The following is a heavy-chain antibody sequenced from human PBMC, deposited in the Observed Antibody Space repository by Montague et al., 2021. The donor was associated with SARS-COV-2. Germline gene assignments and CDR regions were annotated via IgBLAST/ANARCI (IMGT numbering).Heavy chain of an antibody. Sequence: STTTYADSVKGRFTISRDNAKNTLYLQMNSLRAEDTAVYYCARDLSSGWFRDFYYWGQGTLVTV. CDR2: STT. CDR3: ARDLSSGWFRDFYY. V-gene: IGHV3-74*01. J-gene: IGHJ4*02. D-gene: IGHD6-19*01.